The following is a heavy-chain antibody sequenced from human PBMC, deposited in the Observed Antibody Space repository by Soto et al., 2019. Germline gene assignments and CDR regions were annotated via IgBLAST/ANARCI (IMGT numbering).Heavy chain of an antibody. CDR2: IYHSGST. J-gene: IGHJ6*02. Sequence: SETLSLTCAVSGGSISSSNWWSWVRQPPGKGLEWIGEIYHSGSTNYNPSLKSRVTISVDKSKNQFSLKLSSVTAADTAVYYCASRIVGAFYGMDVWGQGTTVTVSS. V-gene: IGHV4-4*02. D-gene: IGHD1-26*01. CDR1: GGSISSSNW. CDR3: ASRIVGAFYGMDV.